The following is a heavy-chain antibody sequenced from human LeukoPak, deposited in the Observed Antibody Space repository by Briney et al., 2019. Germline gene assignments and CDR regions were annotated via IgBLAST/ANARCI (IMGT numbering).Heavy chain of an antibody. V-gene: IGHV3-23*01. CDR3: AKQIRISGSGSYRDYFDY. J-gene: IGHJ4*02. CDR2: ISGSGGST. Sequence: GGSVRLSCAASGFTFSSYWREWVRQAPGKGLEWVPAISGSGGSTYYADSVNGRFTISRDNPKNTLFLQRKSLRAEDTGVYYCAKQIRISGSGSYRDYFDYWGQGTLVTVSS. D-gene: IGHD1-26*01. CDR1: GFTFSSYW.